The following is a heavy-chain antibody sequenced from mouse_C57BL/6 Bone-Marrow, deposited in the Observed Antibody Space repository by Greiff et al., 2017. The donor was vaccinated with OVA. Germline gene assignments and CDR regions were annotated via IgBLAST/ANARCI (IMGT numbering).Heavy chain of an antibody. CDR3: ARHWDLYYFDY. D-gene: IGHD4-1*01. J-gene: IGHJ2*01. Sequence: VQLQESGPELVKPGASVKISCKASGYAFSSSWMNWVKQRPGKGLEWIGRIYPGDGDTNYNGKFKGKATLTADKSSSTAYMQLSSLTSEDSAVYFCARHWDLYYFDYWGQGTTLTVSS. CDR1: GYAFSSSW. V-gene: IGHV1-82*01. CDR2: IYPGDGDT.